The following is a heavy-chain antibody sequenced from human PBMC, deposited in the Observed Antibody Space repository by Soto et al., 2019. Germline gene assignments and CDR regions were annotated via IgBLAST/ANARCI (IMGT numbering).Heavy chain of an antibody. J-gene: IGHJ5*02. CDR2: VIPNLGVT. CDR3: AREIELQRYNWFDP. V-gene: IGHV1-69*04. CDR1: GGTLSSYT. Sequence: ASVKVSCKASGGTLSSYTFSWVRQAPGQGLEWMGRVIPNLGVTNYAKKFQGRFTIVVDTSTSTAYMELNSLRYEDTAVYYCAREIELQRYNWFDPWGQGTLVTVSS. D-gene: IGHD1-7*01.